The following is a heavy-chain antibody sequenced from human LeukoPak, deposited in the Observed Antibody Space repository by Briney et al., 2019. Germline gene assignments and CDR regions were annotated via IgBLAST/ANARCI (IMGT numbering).Heavy chain of an antibody. D-gene: IGHD4-17*01. V-gene: IGHV3-23*01. Sequence: QTGGSLRLSCAASGFTFSSYAMSWVRQAPGKGLEWVSAISGSGGSTYYADSVKGRFTISRDNSKNTLYLQMNSLRAEDTAVYYCANWTVANSEALRGLTFDYWGQGTLVTVSS. CDR3: ANWTVANSEALRGLTFDY. J-gene: IGHJ4*02. CDR2: ISGSGGST. CDR1: GFTFSSYA.